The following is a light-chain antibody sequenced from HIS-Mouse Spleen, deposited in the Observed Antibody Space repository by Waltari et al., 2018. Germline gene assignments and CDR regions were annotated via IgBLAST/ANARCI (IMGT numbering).Light chain of an antibody. J-gene: IGLJ2*01. CDR2: EDS. Sequence: SYELTQPPSVSVSPGQTARITCPGAALPQKYAFWYQQNPGQAPVLVSYEDSKRPSGITERFSGSSSGTMATLTISGAQVEDEADYYCYSTDSSGNHRVFGGGTKLTVL. V-gene: IGLV3-10*01. CDR3: YSTDSSGNHRV. CDR1: ALPQKY.